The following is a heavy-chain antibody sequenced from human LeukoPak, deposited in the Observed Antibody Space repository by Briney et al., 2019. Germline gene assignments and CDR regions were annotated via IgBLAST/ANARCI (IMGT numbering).Heavy chain of an antibody. J-gene: IGHJ4*02. CDR2: ISTDGSST. Sequence: PGESLRLSCAASGFTFRSYWMHRVRQAPGKGLVWVSRISTDGSSTKYADFVEGRFTISRDNAKNTLYLQMNSLRAEDTAAYYCVRGNFNGGIDHWGRGTLVTVSS. CDR1: GFTFRSYW. CDR3: VRGNFNGGIDH. V-gene: IGHV3-74*01.